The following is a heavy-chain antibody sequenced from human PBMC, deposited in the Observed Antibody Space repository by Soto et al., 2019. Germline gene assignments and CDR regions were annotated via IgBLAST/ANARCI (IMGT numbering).Heavy chain of an antibody. J-gene: IGHJ4*02. Sequence: SETLSLTCTVSGGSISSYYWSWIRQPPGKGLEWIGYIYYSGSTNYNPSLKSRVTISVDTSKNQFSLKLSSVTAADTAVYYCARGYCSSTSCYDFDYWGQGSLVIVSS. CDR3: ARGYCSSTSCYDFDY. D-gene: IGHD2-2*01. V-gene: IGHV4-59*01. CDR2: IYYSGST. CDR1: GGSISSYY.